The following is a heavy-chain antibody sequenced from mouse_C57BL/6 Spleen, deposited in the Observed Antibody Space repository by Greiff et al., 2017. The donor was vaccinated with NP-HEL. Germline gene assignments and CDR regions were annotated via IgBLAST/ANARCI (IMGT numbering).Heavy chain of an antibody. V-gene: IGHV1-72*01. D-gene: IGHD3-2*02. Sequence: VKLQQPGAELVKPGASVKLSCKASGYTFTSYWMHWVKQRPGRGLVWIGRIDPNSVGTTYNEKFKSKATLTVDKPSSTAYMQLSSLTSEDSAVYYCARGGDSSGSGYFDYWGQGTTLTVSS. J-gene: IGHJ2*01. CDR1: GYTFTSYW. CDR2: IDPNSVGT. CDR3: ARGGDSSGSGYFDY.